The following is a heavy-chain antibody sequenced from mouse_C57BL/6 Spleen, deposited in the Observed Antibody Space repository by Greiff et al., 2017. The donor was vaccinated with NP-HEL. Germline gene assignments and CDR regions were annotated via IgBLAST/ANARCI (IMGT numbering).Heavy chain of an antibody. CDR1: GYSITSDY. CDR2: ISYSGST. V-gene: IGHV3-8*01. J-gene: IGHJ1*03. D-gene: IGHD1-1*01. CDR3: ARLGPYYYGSSYWYFDV. Sequence: VQLQQSGPGLAKPSQTLSLTCSVTGYSITSDYWNWIRKFPGNKLEYMGYISYSGSTYYNPSLKSRISITRDTSKNQYYLQLNSVTTEDTATYYCARLGPYYYGSSYWYFDVWGTGTTVTVSS.